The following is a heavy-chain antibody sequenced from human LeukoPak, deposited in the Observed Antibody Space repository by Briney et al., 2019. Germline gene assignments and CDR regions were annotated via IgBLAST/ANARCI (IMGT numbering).Heavy chain of an antibody. D-gene: IGHD3-3*01. V-gene: IGHV3-21*01. CDR1: GFTFSSYS. Sequence: GGSLRLSCAASGFTFSSYSMNWVRQAPGKGLEWVSSISSSSSYIYYADSVKGRFTISRDNAKNSLYLQMNSLRAEDTAVYYCASWTSADYDFWSGAAMDVWGKGTTVTVSS. CDR2: ISSSSSYI. CDR3: ASWTSADYDFWSGAAMDV. J-gene: IGHJ6*03.